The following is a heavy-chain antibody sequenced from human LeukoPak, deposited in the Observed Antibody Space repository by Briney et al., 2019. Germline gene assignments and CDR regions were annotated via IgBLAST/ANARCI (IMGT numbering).Heavy chain of an antibody. D-gene: IGHD3-22*01. CDR3: ARDGYDSSGYYLYWFDP. CDR2: INSDGSST. Sequence: GGSLRLSCAASGFTFCSYWMLWVRQAPGKGLVWVSRINSDGSSTSYADSVKGRFTISRDNAKNTLYLQMNSLRAEDTAVYYCARDGYDSSGYYLYWFDPWGQGTLVTVSS. J-gene: IGHJ5*02. V-gene: IGHV3-74*01. CDR1: GFTFCSYW.